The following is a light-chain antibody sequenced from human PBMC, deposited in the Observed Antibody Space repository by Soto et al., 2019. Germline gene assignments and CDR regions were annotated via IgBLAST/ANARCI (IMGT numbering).Light chain of an antibody. CDR3: QQYYSTPCT. CDR2: WAS. CDR1: QSVLYSSNNKNY. V-gene: IGKV4-1*01. J-gene: IGKJ3*01. Sequence: DIVMTQSPDSLAVSLGERANINCKSSQSVLYSSNNKNYLLWYQQKPGQPPKLLIYWASTRESGVPDRFSGSGSGTDFTLTISSLQAEDVAVYYCQQYYSTPCTFGPGTKVDIK.